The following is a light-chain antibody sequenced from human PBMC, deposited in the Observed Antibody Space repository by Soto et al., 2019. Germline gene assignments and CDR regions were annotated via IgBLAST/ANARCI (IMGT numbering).Light chain of an antibody. CDR3: GTWDSSLSAGGPCV. CDR2: ENN. Sequence: QSVLTQPPSVSAAPGQKVTISCSGSSSNIGNNYVSWYQQLPGTAPKLLIYENNKRPSGIPDRFSGSKSGTSATLGITGLQTGDEADYYCGTWDSSLSAGGPCVFGGGTKVTVL. CDR1: SSNIGNNY. J-gene: IGLJ3*02. V-gene: IGLV1-51*02.